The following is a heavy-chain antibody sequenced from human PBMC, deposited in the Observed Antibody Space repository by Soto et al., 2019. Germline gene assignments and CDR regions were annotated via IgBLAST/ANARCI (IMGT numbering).Heavy chain of an antibody. CDR3: ARGQGYYDSSGSFDF. J-gene: IGHJ4*02. CDR1: GGTFSSYA. CDR2: IIPILGIA. D-gene: IGHD3-22*01. V-gene: IGHV1-69*04. Sequence: GASVKVSCKASGGTFSSYAISWVRQAPGQGLEWMGRIIPILGIANYAQKFQGRVTITADKSTSTAYMELSSLRSEDTAVYYCARGQGYYDSSGSFDFWGQGSLVTVSS.